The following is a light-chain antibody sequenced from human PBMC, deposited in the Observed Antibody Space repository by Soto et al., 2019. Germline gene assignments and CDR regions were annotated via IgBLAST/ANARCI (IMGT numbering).Light chain of an antibody. V-gene: IGKV1-5*01. CDR3: QLYNSYPDA. J-gene: IGKJ1*01. CDR1: QSISSW. CDR2: DAS. Sequence: TLSPSTLSASVGDRVTMTVAASQSISSWLAWYQQKPGKAPKLLIYDASSLESGVPSRFSGSGSGTEFTLTISSLQPDDVATYYCQLYNSYPDAFGQGTKVDI.